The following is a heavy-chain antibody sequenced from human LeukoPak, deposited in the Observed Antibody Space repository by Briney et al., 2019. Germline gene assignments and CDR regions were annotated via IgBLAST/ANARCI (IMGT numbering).Heavy chain of an antibody. CDR2: ISGSGGST. CDR3: AKDAVGCSGGSCYSRVDYYYYYMDV. D-gene: IGHD2-15*01. V-gene: IGHV3-23*01. CDR1: GFTFSSYG. J-gene: IGHJ6*03. Sequence: GGTLRLSRAASGFTFSSYGMSWVRQAPGKGLEWVSAISGSGGSTYYADSVKGRFTISRDNSKNTLYLQMNSLRAEDTAVYYCAKDAVGCSGGSCYSRVDYYYYYMDVWGKGTTVTISS.